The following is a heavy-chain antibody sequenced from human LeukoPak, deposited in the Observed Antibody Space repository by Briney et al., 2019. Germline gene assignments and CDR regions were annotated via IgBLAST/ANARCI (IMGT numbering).Heavy chain of an antibody. CDR3: ARSSGYGDYEPFDY. CDR1: GYTFTGYY. Sequence: ASVKVSCKASGYTFTGYYMHWVRQAPGQGLEWMGWINPNSGGTNYAQKFQGRVTMTRDTSISTAYMELSRLRSDDTAVYYCARSSGYGDYEPFDYWGQGTLVTVSS. J-gene: IGHJ4*02. V-gene: IGHV1-2*02. D-gene: IGHD4-17*01. CDR2: INPNSGGT.